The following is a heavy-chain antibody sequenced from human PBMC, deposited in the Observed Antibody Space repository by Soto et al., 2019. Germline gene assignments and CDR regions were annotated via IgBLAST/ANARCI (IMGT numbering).Heavy chain of an antibody. CDR3: ARAYLRWDNWLDP. CDR2: ISSSSSYI. J-gene: IGHJ5*02. Sequence: EVQLVESGGGLVKPGGSLRLSCAASGFTFSSYSMNWVRQAPGKGLEWVSSISSSSSYIYYADSVQGRFTISRDNAKNSLYQQMNSLRAEDTAVYYCARAYLRWDNWLDPWGQGTLVTVSS. CDR1: GFTFSSYS. D-gene: IGHD4-17*01. V-gene: IGHV3-21*01.